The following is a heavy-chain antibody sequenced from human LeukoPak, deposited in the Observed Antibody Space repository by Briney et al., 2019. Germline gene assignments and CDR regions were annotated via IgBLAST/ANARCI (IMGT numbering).Heavy chain of an antibody. J-gene: IGHJ4*02. CDR3: ARRNDYVWGSYRYFDY. V-gene: IGHV4-34*01. CDR2: INHSGST. Sequence: SETLSLTCAVYGGSFSGYYWSWIRQPPGKGLEWIGEINHSGSTNYNPSLKSRVTISVDTSKNQFSLKLSSVTAADTAVYYCARRNDYVWGSYRYFDYWGQGTLVTVSP. D-gene: IGHD3-16*02. CDR1: GGSFSGYY.